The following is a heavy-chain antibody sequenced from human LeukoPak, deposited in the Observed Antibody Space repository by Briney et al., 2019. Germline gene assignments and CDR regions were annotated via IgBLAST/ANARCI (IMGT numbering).Heavy chain of an antibody. V-gene: IGHV3-21*01. CDR1: GFTFSSYS. CDR3: ARDPVKRGDAFDI. CDR2: ISSSSSYI. D-gene: IGHD3-22*01. J-gene: IGHJ3*02. Sequence: GGSLRLYCAASGFTFSSYSMNWVRQAPGKGLEWVSSISSSSSYIYYADSVKGRFTISRDNAKNSLYLQMNSLRAEDTAVYYCARDPVKRGDAFDIWGQGTMVTVSS.